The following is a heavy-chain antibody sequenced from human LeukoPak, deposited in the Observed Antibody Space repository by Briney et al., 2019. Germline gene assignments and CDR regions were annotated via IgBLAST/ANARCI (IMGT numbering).Heavy chain of an antibody. CDR1: GFTFSSYA. Sequence: PGGSLRLSCAASGFTFSSYAMSWVRQAPGKGLEWVASIGGSGATTFYTDSVRGRFTISRDNSTNTLFLQMNSLRAEDTAVYYCAKGESQPKYYFDYWGQGTLVTVSS. D-gene: IGHD2-2*01. CDR3: AKGESQPKYYFDY. V-gene: IGHV3-23*01. CDR2: IGGSGATT. J-gene: IGHJ4*02.